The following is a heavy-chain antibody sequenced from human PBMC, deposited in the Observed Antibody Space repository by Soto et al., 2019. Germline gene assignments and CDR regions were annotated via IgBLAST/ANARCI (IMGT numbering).Heavy chain of an antibody. Sequence: ASVKVSCKASGYTFTSYDINWVRQATGQGLEWMGWMNPNSGNTGYAQKFQGRVTITADKSTSTAYMELSSLRSEDTAVYYCARDRVRSGSWYDPYYFDYWGQGTLVTVSS. CDR1: GYTFTSYD. J-gene: IGHJ4*02. CDR2: MNPNSGNT. D-gene: IGHD6-13*01. CDR3: ARDRVRSGSWYDPYYFDY. V-gene: IGHV1-8*01.